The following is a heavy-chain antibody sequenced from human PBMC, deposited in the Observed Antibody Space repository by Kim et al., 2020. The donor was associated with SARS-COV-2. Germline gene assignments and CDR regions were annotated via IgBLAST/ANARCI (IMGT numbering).Heavy chain of an antibody. CDR3: AKALYSSGWYSTLLLYYYGMDV. J-gene: IGHJ6*02. CDR1: GFTFSSYA. Sequence: GGSLRLSCAASGFTFSSYAMSWVRQAPGKGLEWVSAISGSGGSTYYADSVKGRFTISRDNSKNTLYLQMNSLRAEDTAVYYCAKALYSSGWYSTLLLYYYGMDVWGQGTTVTVSS. CDR2: ISGSGGST. V-gene: IGHV3-23*01. D-gene: IGHD6-19*01.